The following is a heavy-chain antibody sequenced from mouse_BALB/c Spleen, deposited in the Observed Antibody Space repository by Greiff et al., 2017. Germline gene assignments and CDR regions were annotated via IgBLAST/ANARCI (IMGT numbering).Heavy chain of an antibody. V-gene: IGHV5-17*02. CDR1: GFTFSSFG. D-gene: IGHD2-4*01. J-gene: IGHJ2*01. CDR2: ISSGSSTI. Sequence: EVQLVESGGGLVQPGGSRKLSCAASGFTFSSFGMHWVRQAPEKGLEWVAYISSGSSTIYYADTVKGRFTISRDNPKNTLFLQMTSLRSEDTAMYYCARSDDYSYLDYWGQGTTLTVSS. CDR3: ARSDDYSYLDY.